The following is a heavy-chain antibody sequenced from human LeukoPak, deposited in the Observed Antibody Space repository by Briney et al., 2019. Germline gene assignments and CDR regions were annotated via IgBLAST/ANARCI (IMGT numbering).Heavy chain of an antibody. V-gene: IGHV3-23*01. D-gene: IGHD6-19*01. J-gene: IGHJ4*02. CDR1: GFTFSSYA. CDR3: AKDPSTLYGSGWYEYY. Sequence: PGGSLRLSCAASGFTFSSYAMSWVRQAPGKGLEWVSAISGSGGSTYYADSVKGRFTIPRDNSKNTLYLQMNSLRAEDTAVYYCAKDPSTLYGSGWYEYYWGQGTLVTVSS. CDR2: ISGSGGST.